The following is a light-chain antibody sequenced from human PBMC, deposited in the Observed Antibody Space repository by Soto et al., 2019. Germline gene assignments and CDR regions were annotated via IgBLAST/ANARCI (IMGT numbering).Light chain of an antibody. J-gene: IGKJ1*01. CDR2: KAS. V-gene: IGKV1-5*03. CDR3: QQYHSYSWT. Sequence: DIQMTQSPSALSASVGDRVTITCRTSQNIRNWLAWYQQKPGKAPKLLIYKASTLESGVPSRFRCSGSGSDFTLAISSLQPDDFSTYYCQQYHSYSWTFGQGPKVDI. CDR1: QNIRNW.